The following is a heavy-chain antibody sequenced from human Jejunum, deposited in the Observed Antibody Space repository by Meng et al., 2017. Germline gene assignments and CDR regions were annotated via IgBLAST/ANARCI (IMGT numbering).Heavy chain of an antibody. J-gene: IGHJ4*02. Sequence: QVHLVQSGAEVKKPGASVRVSCEASGYTFTAYYVHWVRQAPGQGLEWMGRMNPNNGDTNYAQKFQGWVTMTRDTSISTAYMELRRLRSDDTAVYYCAKDEGTTTAFDHWGQGTLVTVSS. D-gene: IGHD1-26*01. CDR1: GYTFTAYY. CDR2: MNPNNGDT. CDR3: AKDEGTTTAFDH. V-gene: IGHV1-2*04.